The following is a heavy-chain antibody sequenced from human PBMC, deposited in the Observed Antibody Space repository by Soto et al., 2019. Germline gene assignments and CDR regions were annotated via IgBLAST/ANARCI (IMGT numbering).Heavy chain of an antibody. V-gene: IGHV1-69*13. Sequence: SVKVSCKASGGTFSSYAISWVRQAPGQGLEWMGGIIPIFGTANYAQKFQGRVTITADESTSTAYMELSSLRSEGTAVYYCARDLAYDSSGAKLGFDYWGQGTLVTVSS. CDR2: IIPIFGTA. D-gene: IGHD3-22*01. CDR3: ARDLAYDSSGAKLGFDY. J-gene: IGHJ4*02. CDR1: GGTFSSYA.